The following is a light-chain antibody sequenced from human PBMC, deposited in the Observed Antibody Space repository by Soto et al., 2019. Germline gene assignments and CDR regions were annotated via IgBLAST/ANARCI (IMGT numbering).Light chain of an antibody. J-gene: IGKJ1*01. CDR3: QQYNSYSPT. CDR1: QTISSW. V-gene: IGKV1-5*01. Sequence: DIQMTQCPSTLSGSVGDRVTITCRASQTISSWLAWYQQKPGKAPKLLIYDASSLESGVPSRFSGSGSGTEFTLTISSLQPDDFATYYCQQYNSYSPTFGQGTKVDIK. CDR2: DAS.